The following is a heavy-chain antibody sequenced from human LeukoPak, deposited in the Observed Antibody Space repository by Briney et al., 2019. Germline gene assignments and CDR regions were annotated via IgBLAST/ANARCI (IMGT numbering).Heavy chain of an antibody. CDR3: TRDLRMDYYYVDYYYYGMDV. CDR1: GFTLNTYW. J-gene: IGHJ6*02. CDR2: INSDGSSL. Sequence: GGSLRLSCAASGFTLNTYWMNWVRQAPGKGLVLVSRINSDGSSLTYADSVKGRFTVSRDNDKNTLYLQMNNLRAEDTAVYYCTRDLRMDYYYVDYYYYGMDVWGQGTTVTVSS. V-gene: IGHV3-74*03. D-gene: IGHD3-10*02.